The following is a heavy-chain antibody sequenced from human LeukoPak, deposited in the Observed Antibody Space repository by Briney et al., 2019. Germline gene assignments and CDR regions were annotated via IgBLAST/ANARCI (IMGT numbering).Heavy chain of an antibody. V-gene: IGHV1-8*03. CDR3: ARHPVDAAAGTLWYFDL. D-gene: IGHD6-13*01. CDR1: GYTFTSYD. J-gene: IGHJ2*01. Sequence: ASVKVSCKASGYTFTSYDINWVRQATGQGLEWMGWMNPNSGNTGYAQKFQGRVTITRNTSISTAYMELSSLRSEDTAVYYCARHPVDAAAGTLWYFDLWGRGTLVTVSS. CDR2: MNPNSGNT.